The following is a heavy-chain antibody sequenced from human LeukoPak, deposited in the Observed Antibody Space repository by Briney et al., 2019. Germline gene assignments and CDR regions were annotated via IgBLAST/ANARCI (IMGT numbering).Heavy chain of an antibody. CDR2: ISSSGSTI. CDR3: ARLRSPTDY. J-gene: IGHJ4*02. Sequence: AGGSLRLSCAASGFTFSSYEMNWVRQAPGKGLEWVSYISSSGSTIYYADSVKGRFTISRDNAKNSLFLQMDSLRAEDTAVYYCARLRSPTDYWGQGTLVTVSS. V-gene: IGHV3-48*03. CDR1: GFTFSSYE. D-gene: IGHD4-17*01.